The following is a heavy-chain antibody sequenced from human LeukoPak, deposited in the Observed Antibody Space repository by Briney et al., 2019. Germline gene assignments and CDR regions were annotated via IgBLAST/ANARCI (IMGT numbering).Heavy chain of an antibody. V-gene: IGHV1-18*01. CDR3: ASSEWELLRDAFDI. CDR1: GYTFSSYG. Sequence: ASVKVSCKASGYTFSSYGITWVRQAPGQGLEWMGWISAYNGNTNHAQKIQGRVTMTTDTSTSTVYMEMRSLRSEDTAVYYCASSEWELLRDAFDIWGQGTMVTVSS. D-gene: IGHD1-26*01. CDR2: ISAYNGNT. J-gene: IGHJ3*02.